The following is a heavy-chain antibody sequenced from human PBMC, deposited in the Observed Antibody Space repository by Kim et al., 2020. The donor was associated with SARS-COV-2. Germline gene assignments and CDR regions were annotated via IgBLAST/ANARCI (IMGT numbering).Heavy chain of an antibody. Sequence: SETLSLTCAVYGGSFSGYYWSWIRQPPGKGLEWIGEINHSGSTNYNPSLKSRVTISVDTSKNQFSLKLSSVTAADTAVYYCARGRREDIVVVPAAIGYYYYYMDVWGKGTTVTVSS. CDR1: GGSFSGYY. CDR2: INHSGST. J-gene: IGHJ6*03. D-gene: IGHD2-2*01. V-gene: IGHV4-34*01. CDR3: ARGRREDIVVVPAAIGYYYYYMDV.